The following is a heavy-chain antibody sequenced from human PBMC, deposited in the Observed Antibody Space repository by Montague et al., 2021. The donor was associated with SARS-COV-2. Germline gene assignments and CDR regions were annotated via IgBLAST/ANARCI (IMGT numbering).Heavy chain of an antibody. D-gene: IGHD6-19*01. V-gene: IGHV4-34*01. CDR2: INHSGST. CDR3: ARGEYYSCWYGRKYYFDY. CDR1: GGSFSGYY. Sequence: SETLSLTCAVYGGSFSGYYWSWIRQPPGKGLEWIGEINHSGSTNXNPSLKSRVTISVDTSKNQFSLKLSSVTAADTAVYYCARGEYYSCWYGRKYYFDYWGQGTLVIVSS. J-gene: IGHJ4*02.